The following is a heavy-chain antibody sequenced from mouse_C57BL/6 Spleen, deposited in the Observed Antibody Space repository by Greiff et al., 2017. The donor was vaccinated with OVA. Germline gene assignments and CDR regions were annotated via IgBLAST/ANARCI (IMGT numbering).Heavy chain of an antibody. Sequence: EVQLQQSGPELVKPGASVKISCKASGYTFTDYYMNWVKQSHGKSLEWIGDINPNNGGTSYNQKFKGKATLTVDKSSSTAYMELRSLTSEDSAVYYCARDNYKSNYFDYWGQGTTLTVSS. CDR3: ARDNYKSNYFDY. J-gene: IGHJ2*01. D-gene: IGHD1-3*01. CDR1: GYTFTDYY. CDR2: INPNNGGT. V-gene: IGHV1-26*01.